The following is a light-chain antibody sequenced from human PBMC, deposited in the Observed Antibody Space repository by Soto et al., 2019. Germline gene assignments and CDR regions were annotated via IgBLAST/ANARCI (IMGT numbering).Light chain of an antibody. CDR1: QGISGS. CDR3: QQLNIYPFT. Sequence: DIQMSQSPSSLSASVGDRVTISCRASQGISGSLAWYQQKPGKAPDLLIYAASTLQSGVPSRFSGSGSGTDFTLTISSLQPEDFATYYCQQLNIYPFTFGQGTRLEV. J-gene: IGKJ5*01. CDR2: AAS. V-gene: IGKV1-9*01.